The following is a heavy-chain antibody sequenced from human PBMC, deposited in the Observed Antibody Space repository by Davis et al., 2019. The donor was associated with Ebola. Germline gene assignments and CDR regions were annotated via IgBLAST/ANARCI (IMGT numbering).Heavy chain of an antibody. D-gene: IGHD6-19*01. CDR2: ISSNSGHT. J-gene: IGHJ4*02. CDR1: GFTFSSYS. CDR3: ARELAVVYFDY. Sequence: GESLKISCAASGFTFSSYSMNWVRQASGKGLEWVSSISSNSGHTYYADSVKGRFTISRDNAKNSLYLQMNSLRAEDTAVYYCARELAVVYFDYWGQGFLVTVSS. V-gene: IGHV3-21*01.